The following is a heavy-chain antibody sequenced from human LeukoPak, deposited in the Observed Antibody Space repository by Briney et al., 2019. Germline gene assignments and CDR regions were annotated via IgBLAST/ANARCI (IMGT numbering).Heavy chain of an antibody. V-gene: IGHV1-18*01. Sequence: ASVKVSCKVSGYTLTELSMHWVRQATGQGLEWMGWISAYNGNTNYAQKLQGRVTMTTDTSTSTAYMELRSLRSDDTAVYYCARDISSYWGQGTLVTVSS. J-gene: IGHJ4*02. CDR1: GYTLTELS. CDR2: ISAYNGNT. D-gene: IGHD2-2*01. CDR3: ARDISSY.